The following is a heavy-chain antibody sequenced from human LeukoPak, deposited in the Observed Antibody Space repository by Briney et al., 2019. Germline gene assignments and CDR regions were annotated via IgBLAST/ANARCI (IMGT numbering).Heavy chain of an antibody. V-gene: IGHV3-33*01. D-gene: IGHD3-22*01. CDR2: IWYDGTNK. Sequence: GGSLRLSCAASGFTFSSYGMHWVRQAPGKGLEWVAVIWYDGTNKYYADSVKGRFTISRDNSKDTLFLQMNILRAEDTAVYYCARAAYDSSGYLTLWGQGTLVAVSS. CDR3: ARAAYDSSGYLTL. J-gene: IGHJ4*02. CDR1: GFTFSSYG.